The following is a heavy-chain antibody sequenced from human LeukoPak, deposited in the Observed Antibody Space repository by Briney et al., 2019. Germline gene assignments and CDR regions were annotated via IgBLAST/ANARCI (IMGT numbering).Heavy chain of an antibody. J-gene: IGHJ4*02. CDR2: IYHSGST. V-gene: IGHV4-4*02. Sequence: PSETLSLTCAVSGDSISSSRWWAWVRPPPGKGLEWIGEIYHSGSTYYNPSLKSRVTISVDMSKNQISLELDSVTAADTAVYYCVREGSRGYSYGTWGQGTLVTVSS. CDR1: GDSISSSRW. CDR3: VREGSRGYSYGT. D-gene: IGHD5-18*01.